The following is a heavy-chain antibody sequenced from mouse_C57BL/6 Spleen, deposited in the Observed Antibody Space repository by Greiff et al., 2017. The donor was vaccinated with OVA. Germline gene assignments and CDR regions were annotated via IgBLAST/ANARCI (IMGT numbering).Heavy chain of an antibody. CDR3: ARRYYGSRKAY. CDR1: GYAFTNYL. Sequence: QVQLKESGAELVRPGTSVKVSCKASGYAFTNYLIEWVKQRPGQGLEWIGVINPGSGGTNYNEKFKGKATLTADKSSSTAYMQLSSLTSEDSAVYFCARRYYGSRKAYWGQGTLVTVSA. CDR2: INPGSGGT. V-gene: IGHV1-54*01. D-gene: IGHD1-1*01. J-gene: IGHJ3*01.